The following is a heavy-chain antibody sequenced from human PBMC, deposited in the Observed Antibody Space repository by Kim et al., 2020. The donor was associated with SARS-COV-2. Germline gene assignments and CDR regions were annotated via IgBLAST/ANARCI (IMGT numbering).Heavy chain of an antibody. V-gene: IGHV3-23*01. CDR2: ISGSGGNT. Sequence: GGSLRLSCAASGFTFSSFAMNWVRQAPGKGLEWVSGISGSGGNTYYADSVKGRFTFSRDNSKNTVHLQMNSLRAEDTAVYYCAKDFYWDNNGAGAFD. J-gene: IGHJ3*02. CDR1: GFTFSSFA. D-gene: IGHD3-10*01. CDR3: AKDFYWDNNGAGAFD.